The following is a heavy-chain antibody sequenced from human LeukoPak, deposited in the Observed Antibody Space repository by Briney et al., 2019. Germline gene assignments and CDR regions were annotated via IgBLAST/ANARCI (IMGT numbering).Heavy chain of an antibody. Sequence: RSGGSLRLSCAASGFTFSSYAMSWVRQAPGKGLEWVSAISGSGGSTYYADSVKGRFTISRDNSKNTLYLQMNSLRAEETAVYYCAKHGGWEPLPDFDYWGQGTLVTVSS. J-gene: IGHJ4*02. CDR2: ISGSGGST. CDR1: GFTFSSYA. CDR3: AKHGGWEPLPDFDY. V-gene: IGHV3-23*01. D-gene: IGHD1-26*01.